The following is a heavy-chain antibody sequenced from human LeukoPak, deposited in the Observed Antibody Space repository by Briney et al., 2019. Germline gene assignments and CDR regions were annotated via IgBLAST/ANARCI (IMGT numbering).Heavy chain of an antibody. V-gene: IGHV3-30*18. D-gene: IGHD2-15*01. CDR3: AKDHLRYCSGGSCYYFDY. CDR2: ISYDGSNK. J-gene: IGHJ4*02. CDR1: GFTFSSYW. Sequence: GGSLRLSCAASGFTFSSYWMSWVRQAPGKGLEWVAVISYDGSNKYYADSVKGRFTISRDNSKNTLYLQMNSLRAEDTAVYYCAKDHLRYCSGGSCYYFDYWGQGTLVTVSS.